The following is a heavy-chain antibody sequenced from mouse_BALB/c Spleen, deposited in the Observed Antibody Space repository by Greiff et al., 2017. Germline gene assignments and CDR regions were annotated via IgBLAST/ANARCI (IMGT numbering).Heavy chain of an antibody. CDR3: ARRDGYWYFDV. Sequence: EVKLVESGPGLVKPSQSLSLTCTVTGYSITSDYAWNWIRQFPGNKLEWMGYISYSGSTSYNPSLKSRISITRDTSKNQFFLQLNSVTTEDTATYYCARRDGYWYFDVWGAGTTVTVSS. CDR2: ISYSGST. J-gene: IGHJ1*01. D-gene: IGHD2-3*01. V-gene: IGHV3-2*02. CDR1: GYSITSDYA.